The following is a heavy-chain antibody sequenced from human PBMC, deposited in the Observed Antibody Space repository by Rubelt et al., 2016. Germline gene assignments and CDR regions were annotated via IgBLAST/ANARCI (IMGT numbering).Heavy chain of an antibody. CDR1: GGSFSGYY. Sequence: QVQLQQWGAGLLKPSETLSLTCAVYGGSFSGYYWSWIRQPPGKGLEWIGEINHSGSTNYNPSLRSRVTISVDTSKTQFSLKLRSVTAADTAVYYWARREVVAEVYFDYWGQGTLVTVSS. CDR2: INHSGST. CDR3: ARREVVAEVYFDY. D-gene: IGHD3-22*01. J-gene: IGHJ4*02. V-gene: IGHV4-34*01.